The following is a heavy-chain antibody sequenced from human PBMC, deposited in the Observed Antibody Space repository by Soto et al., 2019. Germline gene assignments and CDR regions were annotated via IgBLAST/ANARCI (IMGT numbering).Heavy chain of an antibody. CDR1: GFTFRNHW. V-gene: IGHV3-74*03. D-gene: IGHD2-2*01. CDR3: ARPRSKSSSGFDL. Sequence: EQLVESGGTLVQPGGSLRLSCVTSGFTFRNHWMHWVLQAPGLGLEGVSRISTDGSFTTYADSVKGPFTISRDNAKSTVYLQLNSLRVEDTALYYCARPRSKSSSGFDLWGQGTMVTVSS. J-gene: IGHJ3*01. CDR2: ISTDGSFT.